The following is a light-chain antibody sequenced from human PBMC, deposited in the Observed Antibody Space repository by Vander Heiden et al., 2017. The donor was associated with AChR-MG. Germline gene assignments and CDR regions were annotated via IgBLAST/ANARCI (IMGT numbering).Light chain of an antibody. Sequence: ELVLTHPPRTRSFSPGEKGAISCRGGRRSSSNYLAWYQQKPGQAPRLLIYDASSRATGIPDRFSGSGSGTDFTLTISRLEPEDFAVYYCQQYSSWPGTFGEGTKVEIK. J-gene: IGKJ1*01. CDR3: QQYSSWPGT. V-gene: IGKV3-20*01. CDR1: RRSSSNY. CDR2: DAS.